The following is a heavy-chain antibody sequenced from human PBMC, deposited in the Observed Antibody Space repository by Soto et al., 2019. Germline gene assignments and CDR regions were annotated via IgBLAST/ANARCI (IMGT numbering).Heavy chain of an antibody. CDR3: ARGSPRPLDP. J-gene: IGHJ5*02. V-gene: IGHV3-21*01. CDR1: GFTFSSYS. CDR2: ISSSSSYI. D-gene: IGHD6-19*01. Sequence: GGSLRRACAACGFTFSSYSMNWVRQAPGKGLEWVSSISSSSSYIYYADSVKGRFTISRDNAKNPPYPQLHRLRAEAPAVYYCARGSPRPLDPWGQGPLVTVSS.